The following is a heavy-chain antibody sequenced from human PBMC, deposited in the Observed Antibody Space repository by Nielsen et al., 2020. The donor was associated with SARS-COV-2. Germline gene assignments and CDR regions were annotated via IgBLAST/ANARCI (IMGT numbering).Heavy chain of an antibody. CDR1: GFTFSSYS. CDR3: AKDLQDGYNSADIDY. Sequence: GGSLRLSCAASGFTFSSYSMNWVRQAPGKGLQWVSLIYSDGSTKYADSVKGRFTISRDNSKNTLYLQMNSLRAEDTAVYYCAKDLQDGYNSADIDYWGQGTLVTVSS. D-gene: IGHD5-24*01. J-gene: IGHJ4*02. CDR2: IYSDGST. V-gene: IGHV3-NL1*01.